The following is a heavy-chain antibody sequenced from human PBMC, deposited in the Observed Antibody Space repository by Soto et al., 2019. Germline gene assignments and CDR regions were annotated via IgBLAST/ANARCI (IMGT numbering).Heavy chain of an antibody. CDR2: TYFRSKWYN. Sequence: PSETLSLTCAISGDSVSSNTASWNWIRQSPSRGLEWLGRTYFRSKWYNDYAVSVNSRIIINPDTSNNQFSLQLNSVTPEDTAVYYCAIEDNLWPITVYAFGPRGQGNMVTVSS. J-gene: IGHJ5*02. CDR3: AIEDNLWPITVYAFGP. V-gene: IGHV6-1*01. CDR1: GDSVSSNTAS. D-gene: IGHD3-3*02.